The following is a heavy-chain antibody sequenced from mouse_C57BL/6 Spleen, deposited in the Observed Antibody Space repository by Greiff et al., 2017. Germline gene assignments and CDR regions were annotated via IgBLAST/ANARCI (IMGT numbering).Heavy chain of an antibody. CDR3: ARGPTLFAY. CDR1: GFTFSDYY. D-gene: IGHD3-3*01. J-gene: IGHJ3*01. V-gene: IGHV5-12*01. Sequence: EVKLMESGGGLVQPGGSLTLSCAASGFTFSDYYMYWVRQTPEKRLEWVAYISNGGGRTYYPDTVTCRFTISRDNAKHTLYLQMSRLKSEDTAMYYCARGPTLFAYWGQGTLVTVSA. CDR2: ISNGGGRT.